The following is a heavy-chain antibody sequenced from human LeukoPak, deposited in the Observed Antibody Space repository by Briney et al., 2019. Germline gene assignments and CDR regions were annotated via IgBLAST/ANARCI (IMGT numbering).Heavy chain of an antibody. D-gene: IGHD3-10*01. CDR1: GFTFSSYA. J-gene: IGHJ3*02. V-gene: IGHV3-30*04. CDR2: ISYDGSNK. Sequence: GRSLRLSCAASGFTFSSYAMHWVCQAPGPGMEREAVISYDGSNKYYADSVKGRFTISRDNSKNTLYLQMNSLRAEDTAVYYCARGGYYGSGSYLDAFDIWGQGTMVTVSS. CDR3: ARGGYYGSGSYLDAFDI.